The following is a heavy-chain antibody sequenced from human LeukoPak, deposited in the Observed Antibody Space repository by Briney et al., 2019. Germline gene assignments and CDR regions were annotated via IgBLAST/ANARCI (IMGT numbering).Heavy chain of an antibody. Sequence: GGSLRLSCAASGFTFSSYAMHWVRQAPGKGLEWVAVISYDGSNKYYADSVKGRFTISRGNSKNTLYLQMNSLRAEDTAVYYCARDKWAYCGGDCYISPFDYWGQGTLVTVSS. V-gene: IGHV3-30-3*01. CDR2: ISYDGSNK. J-gene: IGHJ4*02. CDR1: GFTFSSYA. D-gene: IGHD2-21*02. CDR3: ARDKWAYCGGDCYISPFDY.